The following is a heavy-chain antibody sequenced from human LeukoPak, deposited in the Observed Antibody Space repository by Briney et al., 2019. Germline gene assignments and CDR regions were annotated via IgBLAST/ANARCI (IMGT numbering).Heavy chain of an antibody. V-gene: IGHV3-30*18. CDR2: ISYDGSNK. D-gene: IGHD3-9*01. CDR1: GFTFSSYG. CDR3: AKGLNYDILTGYSSFDY. J-gene: IGHJ4*02. Sequence: GSLRLSCAASGFTFSSYGMHWVRQAPGKGLEWVAVISYDGSNKYYADSVKGRFTISRDNSKNTLYLQMNSLRAEDTAVYYCAKGLNYDILTGYSSFDYWGQGTLVTVSS.